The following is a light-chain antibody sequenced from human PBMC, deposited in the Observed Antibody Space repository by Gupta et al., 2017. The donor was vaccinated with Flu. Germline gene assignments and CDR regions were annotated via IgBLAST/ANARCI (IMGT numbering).Light chain of an antibody. CDR3: QSVESSRNVWV. V-gene: IGLV1-40*01. Sequence: QSVLTQPPSVSGPPGQRVTISCPGSRSNIGGSFDVHWYQQLPGTAPNLLIFDNINRRAGVPDRFSGAKSATSASLNITGLQTEDEADYYCQSVESSRNVWVFGGGTKLTVL. CDR1: RSNIGGSFD. J-gene: IGLJ3*02. CDR2: DNI.